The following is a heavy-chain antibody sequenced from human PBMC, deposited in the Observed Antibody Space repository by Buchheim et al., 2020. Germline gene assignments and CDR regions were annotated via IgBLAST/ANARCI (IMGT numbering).Heavy chain of an antibody. Sequence: QVPLVQSGAEVRKPGSSVKVSCKASGHTFSNYGISWLRQAPGQGLEWMGGIIPVFGTANYAQNFQGRPSIIAVESTTTGYMELSSLRSDDTAVYYCARGYRGEKATIAFNFWAQGT. D-gene: IGHD5-24*01. CDR3: ARGYRGEKATIAFNF. CDR2: IIPVFGTA. CDR1: GHTFSNYG. V-gene: IGHV1-69*01. J-gene: IGHJ4*02.